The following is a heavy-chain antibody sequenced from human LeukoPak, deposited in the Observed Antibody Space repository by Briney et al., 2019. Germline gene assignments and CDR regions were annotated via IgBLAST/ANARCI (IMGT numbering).Heavy chain of an antibody. J-gene: IGHJ5*02. Sequence: SVKVSCKASRGTFSSYAISWVRQAPGQGLEWMGRIIPILGIANYAQKFQGRVTITADKSTSTAYMELSSLRSEDTAVYYCARVVVVVPAAINWFDPWGQGTLVTVSS. CDR1: RGTFSSYA. CDR3: ARVVVVVPAAINWFDP. CDR2: IIPILGIA. V-gene: IGHV1-69*04. D-gene: IGHD2-2*01.